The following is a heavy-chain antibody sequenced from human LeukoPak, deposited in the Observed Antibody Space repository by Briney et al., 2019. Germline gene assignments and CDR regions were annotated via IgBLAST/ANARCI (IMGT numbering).Heavy chain of an antibody. V-gene: IGHV3-21*01. CDR1: GFTFSDYH. D-gene: IGHD2-21*01. Sequence: GGSLRLSCAASGFTFSDYHMNWVRQAPGKGLEWVSSISTTGNYIYYADSVKGRFTISRDNAKNSVDLQMNSLRAEDTAVYYCARGLCGGDCYDYWGQGTLVTVSS. J-gene: IGHJ4*02. CDR2: ISTTGNYI. CDR3: ARGLCGGDCYDY.